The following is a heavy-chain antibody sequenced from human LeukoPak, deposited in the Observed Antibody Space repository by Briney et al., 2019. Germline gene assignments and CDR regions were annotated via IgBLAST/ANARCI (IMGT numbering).Heavy chain of an antibody. V-gene: IGHV3-7*01. CDR2: IKEDGSED. Sequence: GGSLRLSCAASGFTFSRAWMSWVRQAPGKGLEWVANIKEDGSEDYYADSVKGRFAISKDNAKNSLYLQMNNLRAEDTAMYYCARGADGYEDWGQGTLVIVSS. CDR3: ARGADGYED. J-gene: IGHJ4*02. CDR1: GFTFSRAW. D-gene: IGHD5-24*01.